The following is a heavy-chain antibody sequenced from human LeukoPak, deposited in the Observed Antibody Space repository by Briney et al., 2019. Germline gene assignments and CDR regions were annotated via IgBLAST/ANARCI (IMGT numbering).Heavy chain of an antibody. D-gene: IGHD3-3*01. CDR3: ARGADFWSGYRTYYMDV. V-gene: IGHV4-30-4*08. CDR2: IYYSGST. J-gene: IGHJ6*03. Sequence: SETLSLTCSVSGDSVSRSDSYWDWIRQPPGKGLEWIGYIYYSGSTYYNPSLKSRVTISVDTSKNQFSLKLSSVTAADTAVYYCARGADFWSGYRTYYMDVWGKGTTVTVSS. CDR1: GDSVSRSDSY.